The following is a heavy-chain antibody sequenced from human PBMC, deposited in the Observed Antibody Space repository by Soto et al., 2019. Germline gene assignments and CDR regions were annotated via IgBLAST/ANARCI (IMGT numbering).Heavy chain of an antibody. Sequence: QGKLVQSGPEVKKPGASVKVSCTASGYSFSGYDITWVRQAPGQGLEWLGWVSTSIRSTMSAEKLQGRLTMTTDTSTTTVYMELRGHTSDYTAVYYCARDSGAALYGEDALDIWGQGTMVSVSS. V-gene: IGHV1-18*04. CDR1: GYSFSGYD. J-gene: IGHJ3*02. CDR2: VSTSIRST. CDR3: ARDSGAALYGEDALDI. D-gene: IGHD3-10*01.